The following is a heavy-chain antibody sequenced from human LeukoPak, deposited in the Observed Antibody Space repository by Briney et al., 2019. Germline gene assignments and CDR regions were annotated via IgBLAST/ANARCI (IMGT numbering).Heavy chain of an antibody. CDR2: IYSGGST. V-gene: IGHV3-66*02. J-gene: IGHJ3*02. CDR1: GFTVSSNY. CDR3: ARAAYYYDSSGIRSAFDI. D-gene: IGHD3-22*01. Sequence: GGSLRLSCAASGFTVSSNYMSWVRQAPGKGLEWVSVIYSGGSTYYADSVKGRFTISRDNSKNTLYLQMNSLRAEDTAVYYCARAAYYYDSSGIRSAFDIWGQGTMVTVSS.